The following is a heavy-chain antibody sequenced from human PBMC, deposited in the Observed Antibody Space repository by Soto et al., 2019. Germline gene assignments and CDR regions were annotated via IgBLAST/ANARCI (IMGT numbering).Heavy chain of an antibody. CDR2: ISAFNGNT. CDR1: GYSFTNYG. Sequence: QDQLVQSGAEVKKPGASVTVSCKASGYSFTNYGITWVRQAPGQGLEWMGWISAFNGNTHYAQKLQGRVTMTTDASTSTAYMERRRLRSDAPAVYYCARDRGVAPPVAGNTHYYYYMDVWGKGTTVIVSS. D-gene: IGHD6-19*01. V-gene: IGHV1-18*01. J-gene: IGHJ6*03. CDR3: ARDRGVAPPVAGNTHYYYYMDV.